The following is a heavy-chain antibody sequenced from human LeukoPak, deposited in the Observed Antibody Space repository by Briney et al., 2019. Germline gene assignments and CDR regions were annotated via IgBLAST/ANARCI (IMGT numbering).Heavy chain of an antibody. Sequence: SETLSLTCAIYGGSFSGYYWSWIRQPPGKGLEWIGVINHSGSTNYNPSLKSRVTISVDTSKNQFSLKLSSVTAADTAVYYCARGILEGGNYGGNFYWFDPWGQGTLVTVYS. D-gene: IGHD4-23*01. V-gene: IGHV4-34*01. CDR3: ARGILEGGNYGGNFYWFDP. CDR2: INHSGST. CDR1: GGSFSGYY. J-gene: IGHJ5*02.